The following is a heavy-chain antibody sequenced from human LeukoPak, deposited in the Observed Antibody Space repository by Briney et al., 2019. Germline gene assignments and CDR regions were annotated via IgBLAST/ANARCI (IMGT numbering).Heavy chain of an antibody. D-gene: IGHD6-6*01. CDR3: AKDQSLAAARPFYYYYYGMDV. Sequence: GRSLRLSCAASGFTFSSYGMHWVRQAPGKGLEWVAVISYDGSNKYYAYSMKGRFTISRDNSKNELYLQMNSLRAEDTAVYYCAKDQSLAAARPFYYYYYGMDVWGQGTTVTVSS. CDR2: ISYDGSNK. J-gene: IGHJ6*02. V-gene: IGHV3-30*18. CDR1: GFTFSSYG.